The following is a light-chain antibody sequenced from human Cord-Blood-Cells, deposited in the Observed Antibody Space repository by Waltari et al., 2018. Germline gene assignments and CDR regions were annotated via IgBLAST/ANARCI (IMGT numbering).Light chain of an antibody. V-gene: IGLV2-14*01. CDR3: SSYTSSSTWV. Sequence: QPALTQPAALSASPAQSATISCSGTCSDDGGSIYVSWHQQHPGKAPKLMIYDVSKRPSGVSNRFSGSKSGNTASLTISGLQAEDEADYYCSSYTSSSTWVFGGGTKLTVL. J-gene: IGLJ3*02. CDR1: CSDDGGSIY. CDR2: DVS.